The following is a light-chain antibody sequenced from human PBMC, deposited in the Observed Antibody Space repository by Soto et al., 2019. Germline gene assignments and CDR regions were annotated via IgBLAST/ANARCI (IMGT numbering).Light chain of an antibody. V-gene: IGLV2-14*03. CDR3: TSWTTSPTPR. CDR2: DVN. CDR1: SSDIGAYNF. J-gene: IGLJ2*01. Sequence: QSALTQPASVSGSPGQSITISCTGTSSDIGAYNFVSWYQQHPGKAPKLMLYDVNIRPSGVSNRFSGSKSGNTASLTISGLQAEDEAEYYCTSWTTSPTPRFGGVTKLTVL.